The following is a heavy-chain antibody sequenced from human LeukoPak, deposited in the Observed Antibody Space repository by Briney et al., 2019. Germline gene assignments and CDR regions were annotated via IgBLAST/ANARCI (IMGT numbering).Heavy chain of an antibody. CDR2: IYYSGST. D-gene: IGHD2-21*02. V-gene: IGHV4-39*01. J-gene: IGHJ3*02. Sequence: KPSETLSLTCTVSGGSISSSSYYWGWIRQPPGKGLEWIGSIYYSGSTYYNPSLKSRVTISVDTSKNQFSLKLSSVTAADTAVYYCARRSEMGDRCGGDCGGDIWGQGTMVTVSS. CDR1: GGSISSSSYY. CDR3: ARRSEMGDRCGGDCGGDI.